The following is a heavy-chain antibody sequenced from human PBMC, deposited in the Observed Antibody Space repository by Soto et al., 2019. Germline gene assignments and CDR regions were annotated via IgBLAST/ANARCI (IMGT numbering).Heavy chain of an antibody. D-gene: IGHD3-22*01. J-gene: IGHJ4*02. CDR2: IYYSGST. CDR3: AREVYDSSGYPFDY. CDR1: GGSISSYY. Sequence: QVQLQESGPGLVKPSETLSLTCTVSGGSISSYYWSWIRQPPGKGLEWIGYIYYSGSTNYNPSLRSRVPXXVXTXXIQFSLKLSSGTAADTAVYYCAREVYDSSGYPFDYWGPGTLVTVSS. V-gene: IGHV4-59*01.